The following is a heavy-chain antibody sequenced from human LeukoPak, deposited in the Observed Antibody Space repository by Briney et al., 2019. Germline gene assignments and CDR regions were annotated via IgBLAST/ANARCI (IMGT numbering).Heavy chain of an antibody. V-gene: IGHV1-69*13. Sequence: SVKVSCKASGGTFSSYAISWVRQAPGQGLEWMGGIIPIFGTANYAQKFQGRVTITADESTSTAYMELSSLRSEDTAVCYCARHYYDSSGYYYARLGFDYWGQGTLVTVSS. D-gene: IGHD3-22*01. CDR3: ARHYYDSSGYYYARLGFDY. J-gene: IGHJ4*02. CDR2: IIPIFGTA. CDR1: GGTFSSYA.